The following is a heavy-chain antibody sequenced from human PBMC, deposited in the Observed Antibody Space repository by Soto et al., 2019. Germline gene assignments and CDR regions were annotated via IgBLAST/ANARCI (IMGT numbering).Heavy chain of an antibody. CDR1: GGTFSSYA. Sequence: ASVKVSCKASGGTFSSYAISWVRQAPGQGLEWMGGIIPIFGTANYAQKFQGRVTITADKSTSTAYMELSSLRSEDTAVYYCARSAIFGVVITYNWFDPWGQGXLVTVYS. V-gene: IGHV1-69*06. J-gene: IGHJ5*02. CDR3: ARSAIFGVVITYNWFDP. D-gene: IGHD3-3*01. CDR2: IIPIFGTA.